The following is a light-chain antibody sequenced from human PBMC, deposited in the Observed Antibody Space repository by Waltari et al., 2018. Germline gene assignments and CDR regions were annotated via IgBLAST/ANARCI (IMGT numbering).Light chain of an antibody. Sequence: QSALTQPASVSGSPGQSITISCTGTSSDVGGYNYVPWYQQHPGKAPKLMIYDVDKRPSGVSNRFSGSKSGNTASLTISGLQAEDEADYYCSSYTSTINLGVFGGGTKLTVL. CDR1: SSDVGGYNY. V-gene: IGLV2-14*03. CDR3: SSYTSTINLGV. J-gene: IGLJ3*02. CDR2: DVD.